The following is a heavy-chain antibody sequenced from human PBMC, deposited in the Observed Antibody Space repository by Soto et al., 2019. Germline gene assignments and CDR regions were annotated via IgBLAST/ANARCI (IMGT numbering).Heavy chain of an antibody. V-gene: IGHV3-30-3*01. CDR1: GFTFRSYP. J-gene: IGHJ6*02. D-gene: IGHD3-10*01. CDR3: ARDISISGSYYSVNYYYYGMDV. Sequence: GGSLRLSCAASGFTFRSYPMHWVRQAPGKGLEWVAVISYDGNNKYYGDSVRGRFTISRDNSKNTLFLQMNSLRAEDTAVYYCARDISISGSYYSVNYYYYGMDVWGQGITVTVSS. CDR2: ISYDGNNK.